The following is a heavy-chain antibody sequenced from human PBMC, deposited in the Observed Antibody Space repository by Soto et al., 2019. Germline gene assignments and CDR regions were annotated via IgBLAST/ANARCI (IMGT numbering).Heavy chain of an antibody. V-gene: IGHV3-15*01. CDR3: TTVGRYCSGGSCYPIRQSYYYYYMDV. CDR2: IKSKTDGGTT. Sequence: EVQLVESGGGLVKPGGSLRLSCAASGFTFSNAWMSWVRQAPGKGREWVGRIKSKTDGGTTDYAAPVKGRFTISRYVSKNTLYLQMNSLKTEDTAVYYCTTVGRYCSGGSCYPIRQSYYYYYMDVWGKGTTVTVSS. J-gene: IGHJ6*03. D-gene: IGHD2-15*01. CDR1: GFTFSNAW.